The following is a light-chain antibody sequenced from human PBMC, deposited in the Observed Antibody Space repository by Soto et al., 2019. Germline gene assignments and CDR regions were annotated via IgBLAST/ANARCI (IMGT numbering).Light chain of an antibody. Sequence: EIVLTQSPATLSLSPGERATLFCRVSQSVSTFLAWYQQKPGQAPRLLIYDASNRATDIPARFSGSGSGTDFTLTISSLEPEDFATYYCQQCSNWPPIAFGQGTRLEIK. CDR3: QQCSNWPPIA. V-gene: IGKV3-11*01. CDR2: DAS. CDR1: QSVSTF. J-gene: IGKJ5*01.